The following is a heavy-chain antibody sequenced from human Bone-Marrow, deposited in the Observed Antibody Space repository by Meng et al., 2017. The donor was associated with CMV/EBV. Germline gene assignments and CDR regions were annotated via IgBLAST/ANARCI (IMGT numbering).Heavy chain of an antibody. CDR3: ARGGTLLRFGYFDF. V-gene: IGHV3-21*01. CDR1: GFTFSSYS. D-gene: IGHD3-3*01. J-gene: IGHJ4*01. CDR2: ISSSSSYI. Sequence: GESLKISCAASGFTFSSYSMNWVRQAPGKGLEWVSSISSSSSYIYYADSVKGRFTISRDNAKNTLYLQMNSLRAEDTAVFYCARGGTLLRFGYFDFWGHGTLVTVSS.